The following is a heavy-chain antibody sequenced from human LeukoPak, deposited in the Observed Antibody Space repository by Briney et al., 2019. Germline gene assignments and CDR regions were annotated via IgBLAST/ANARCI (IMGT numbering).Heavy chain of an antibody. V-gene: IGHV3-48*04. Sequence: GGSLRLSCAASGFTFNTYTLNWVRQAPGKGLEWVSYISSSGSTIYYADSVKGRFTISRDNAKNSLYLQMNSLRAEDTAVYYCAELGITMIGGVWGKGTTVTISS. D-gene: IGHD3-10*02. CDR2: ISSSGSTI. J-gene: IGHJ6*04. CDR1: GFTFNTYT. CDR3: AELGITMIGGV.